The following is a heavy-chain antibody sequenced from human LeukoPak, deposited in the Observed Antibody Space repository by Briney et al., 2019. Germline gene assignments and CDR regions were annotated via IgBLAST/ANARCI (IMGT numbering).Heavy chain of an antibody. CDR3: ARGVVVVAANEFDY. V-gene: IGHV3-21*01. J-gene: IGHJ4*02. Sequence: GGSLRLSCAASGFTFSSYSMNWVRQAPGKGLEWVSSISSSSSYIYYADSVKGRFTISRDNAKNSLYLQMNSLRAEDTAVYYCARGVVVVAANEFDYWGQGTLVTVSS. CDR1: GFTFSSYS. CDR2: ISSSSSYI. D-gene: IGHD2-15*01.